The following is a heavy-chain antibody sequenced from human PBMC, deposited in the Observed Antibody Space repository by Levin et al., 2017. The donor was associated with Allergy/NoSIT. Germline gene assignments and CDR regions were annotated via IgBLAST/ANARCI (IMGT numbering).Heavy chain of an antibody. D-gene: IGHD6-6*01. CDR1: GYSFTSYW. CDR3: ARRVQLVGFGGWFDP. J-gene: IGHJ5*02. Sequence: GESLKISCKGSGYSFTSYWIGWVRQMPGKGLEWMGIIYPGDSDTRYSPSFQGQVTISADKSISTAYLQWSSLKASDTAMYYCARRVQLVGFGGWFDPWGQGTLVTVSS. V-gene: IGHV5-51*01. CDR2: IYPGDSDT.